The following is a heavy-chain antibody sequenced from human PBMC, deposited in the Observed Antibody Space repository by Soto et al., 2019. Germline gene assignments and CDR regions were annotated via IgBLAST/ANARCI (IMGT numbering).Heavy chain of an antibody. V-gene: IGHV3-23*01. CDR2: ISGSGGST. Sequence: GGSLRLSCAASGFTFSSYAMSWVRQAPGKGLEWVSAISGSGGSTYYADSVKGRFTISRDNSKNTLYLQMNSLRAEDTAVYYCAKLYCSSTSCYYDFWSGYFDYWGQGTLVTFSS. J-gene: IGHJ4*02. CDR3: AKLYCSSTSCYYDFWSGYFDY. D-gene: IGHD2-2*01. CDR1: GFTFSSYA.